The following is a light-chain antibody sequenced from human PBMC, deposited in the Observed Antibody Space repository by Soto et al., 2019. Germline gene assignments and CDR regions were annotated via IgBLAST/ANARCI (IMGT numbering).Light chain of an antibody. CDR1: QSISSY. J-gene: IGKJ4*01. Sequence: DIQMTQFPSSLSASVGDRVTITCRASQSISSYLNWYQQKQGKAPKRMIYDASSLQSGVPSRFTGSGSETDFTLTISSLQPEDFATYYCQQSYSTLLTFSGGTKVDIK. V-gene: IGKV1-39*01. CDR3: QQSYSTLLT. CDR2: DAS.